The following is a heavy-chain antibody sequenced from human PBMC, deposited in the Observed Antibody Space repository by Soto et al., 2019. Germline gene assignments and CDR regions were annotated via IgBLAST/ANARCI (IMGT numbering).Heavy chain of an antibody. V-gene: IGHV3-64D*06. CDR2: ISSNGDST. Sequence: PGGSLRLSCSASGFTFSMVSMHRVRQAPGKGLEYVSGISSNGDSTYYADSVKGRFTISRDNSKNTLYLQMSSLRAVDTAVYYCVHPRSTVQIPPTWGQGTLVTVPS. CDR1: GFTFSMVS. J-gene: IGHJ5*02. D-gene: IGHD4-17*01. CDR3: VHPRSTVQIPPT.